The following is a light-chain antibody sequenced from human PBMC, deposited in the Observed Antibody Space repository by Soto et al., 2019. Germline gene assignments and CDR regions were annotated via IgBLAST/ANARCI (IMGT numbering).Light chain of an antibody. CDR1: QDITNF. CDR3: QHYGDFPYT. V-gene: IGKV1-33*01. Sequence: DIQLTQSPSSLSASVGDRVTITCQASQDITNFLNWYHQQPWKPPKLLIYDDSKLETGVPSRYSGSGSGTDFCLTISSLQPEDFATYYCQHYGDFPYTFGQGTKLEIK. CDR2: DDS. J-gene: IGKJ2*01.